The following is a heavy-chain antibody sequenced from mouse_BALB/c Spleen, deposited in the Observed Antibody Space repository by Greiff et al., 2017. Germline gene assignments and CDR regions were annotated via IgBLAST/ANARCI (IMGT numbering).Heavy chain of an antibody. V-gene: IGHV2-2*02. D-gene: IGHD1-2*01. CDR2: IWSGGST. J-gene: IGHJ4*01. Sequence: QVQLKESGPGLVQPSQSLSITCTVSGFSLTSYGVHWVRQSPGKGLEWLGVIWSGGSTDYNAAFISRLSISKDNSKSQVFFKMNSLQANDTAIYYCASHYYGHYAMDYWGQGTSVTVSS. CDR3: ASHYYGHYAMDY. CDR1: GFSLTSYG.